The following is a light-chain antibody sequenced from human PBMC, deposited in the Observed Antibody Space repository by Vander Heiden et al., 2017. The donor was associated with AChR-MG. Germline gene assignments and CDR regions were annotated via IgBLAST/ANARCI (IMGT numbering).Light chain of an antibody. CDR3: AAWDDSLSGVV. Sequence: QSVLTQPPSVSEPPGQRVSVSCSGSSASIGSNEVYWYQQLPGRAPKLLIYRDFQRPSGVPGRFSGSKSGTSGSLAISGLRSEDEADYYCAAWDDSLSGVVFGGGTKLTVL. CDR2: RDF. J-gene: IGLJ2*01. V-gene: IGLV1-47*01. CDR1: SASIGSNE.